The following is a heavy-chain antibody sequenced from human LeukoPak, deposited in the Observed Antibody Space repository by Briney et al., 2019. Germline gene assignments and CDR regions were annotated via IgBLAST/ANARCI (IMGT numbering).Heavy chain of an antibody. CDR2: IIPIFGTA. J-gene: IGHJ6*03. CDR1: GGTFSSYA. D-gene: IGHD2-21*02. Sequence: SVKVSCKASGGTFSSYAISWVRQAPGQGLEWMGRIIPIFGTANYAQKFQGRVMITTDESTSTAYMELSSLRSEDTAVYYCARGRVVVTAILQYYYYMDVWGKGTTVTVSS. CDR3: ARGRVVVTAILQYYYYMDV. V-gene: IGHV1-69*05.